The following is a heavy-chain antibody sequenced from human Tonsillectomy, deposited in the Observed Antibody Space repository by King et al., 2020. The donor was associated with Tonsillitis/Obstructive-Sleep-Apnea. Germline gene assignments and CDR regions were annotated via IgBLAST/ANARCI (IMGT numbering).Heavy chain of an antibody. CDR3: ARSGGLRFLEWLFEDAFDI. V-gene: IGHV6-1*01. Sequence: VQLQQSGPGLVKPSQTLSLTCAISGDSVSSNSAAWNWLRQSPSRGLEWLGRTYYRSKWYNDYAVSVKSRITINPDTSKNQFSLQLNSVTPEDTAVYYCARSGGLRFLEWLFEDAFDIWGQGTMVTVSS. D-gene: IGHD3-3*01. J-gene: IGHJ3*02. CDR1: GDSVSSNSAA. CDR2: TYYRSKWYN.